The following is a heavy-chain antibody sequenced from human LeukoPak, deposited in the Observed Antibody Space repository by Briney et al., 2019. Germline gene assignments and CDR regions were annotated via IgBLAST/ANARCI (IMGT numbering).Heavy chain of an antibody. CDR3: AREGGYSGYDFGY. CDR2: IIPILDIA. CDR1: GGTFSSYA. J-gene: IGHJ4*02. V-gene: IGHV1-69*04. D-gene: IGHD5-12*01. Sequence: SVKVSCKASGGTFSSYAISWVRQAPGQGLEWMGRIIPILDIANYAQKFQGRVTITADKSTSTAYMELSSLRSEDTAVYYCAREGGYSGYDFGYWGQGTLVTVSS.